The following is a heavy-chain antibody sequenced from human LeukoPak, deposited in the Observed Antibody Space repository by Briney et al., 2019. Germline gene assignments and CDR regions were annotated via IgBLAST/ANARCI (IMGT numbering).Heavy chain of an antibody. V-gene: IGHV1-69*04. J-gene: IGHJ4*02. CDR1: GGTFSSYA. CDR3: ASAYYYDSSGYYPDY. D-gene: IGHD3-22*01. Sequence: GASVKVSCKASGGTFSSYAISWVRQAPGQGLEWMGRIIPILGIANYEQKFQGRVTITADKSTSTAYMELSSMRSEDTAVYYCASAYYYDSSGYYPDYWGQGTLVTVSS. CDR2: IIPILGIA.